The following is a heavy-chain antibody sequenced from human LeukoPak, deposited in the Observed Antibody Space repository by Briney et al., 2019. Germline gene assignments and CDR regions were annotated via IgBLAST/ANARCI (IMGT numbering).Heavy chain of an antibody. J-gene: IGHJ4*02. CDR1: GFTFSSYS. D-gene: IGHD1-1*01. CDR2: ISSSSSYI. Sequence: GGSLRLSCAASGFTFSSYSMNWVRQAPGKGLEWVSSISSSSSYIYYADSVKGRFTISRDNAKNSLYLQVNSLRAEDTAVYYCARVRERRYFDYWGQGTLVTVSS. V-gene: IGHV3-21*04. CDR3: ARVRERRYFDY.